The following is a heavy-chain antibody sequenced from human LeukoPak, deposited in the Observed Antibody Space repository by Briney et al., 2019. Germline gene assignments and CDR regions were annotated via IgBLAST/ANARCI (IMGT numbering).Heavy chain of an antibody. J-gene: IGHJ3*02. Sequence: GESLKISCKGSGYSFTSYWIAWVRQMPGKGLEWMGIIYPGDSDTRYSPSFQGQVTISGDKSISTAYLQWSSLKASDTAMYYCARLSRHWLVCAFEIWGQGTMVTVSS. D-gene: IGHD6-19*01. CDR1: GYSFTSYW. CDR3: ARLSRHWLVCAFEI. CDR2: IYPGDSDT. V-gene: IGHV5-51*01.